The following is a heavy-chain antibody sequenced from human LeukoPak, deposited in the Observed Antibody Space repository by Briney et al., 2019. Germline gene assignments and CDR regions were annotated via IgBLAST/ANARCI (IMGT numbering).Heavy chain of an antibody. CDR1: GGCISSYY. V-gene: IGHV4-59*01. CDR2: IYYSGST. D-gene: IGHD3-9*01. J-gene: IGHJ4*02. CDR3: AREISYYDILTGYNLYYFDY. Sequence: SETLSLTCTVSGGCISSYYWSWIRQPPGKGLEWIGYIYYSGSTNYNPSLKSRVTISVDTSKNQFSLKLSSVTAADTAVYYCAREISYYDILTGYNLYYFDYWGQGTLVTVSS.